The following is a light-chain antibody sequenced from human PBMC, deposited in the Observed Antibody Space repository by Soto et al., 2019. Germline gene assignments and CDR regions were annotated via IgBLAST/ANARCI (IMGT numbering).Light chain of an antibody. Sequence: QSALTQPASVSGSPGQSITISCTGTSSDVGGYNYVSWYQQHPGKAPKLMIYEVSNRPSGVSNRFSGSKSGNTASLTISGLQAEDVAHYYYSSYTSSSTYVFGSGTKLTVL. CDR2: EVS. J-gene: IGLJ1*01. CDR1: SSDVGGYNY. V-gene: IGLV2-14*01. CDR3: SSYTSSSTYV.